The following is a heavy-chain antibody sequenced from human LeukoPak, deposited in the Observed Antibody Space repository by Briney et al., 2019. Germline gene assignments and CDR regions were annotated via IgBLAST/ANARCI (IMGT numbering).Heavy chain of an antibody. CDR3: ARSYYDFWSGYYSDYYYMDV. CDR1: GYTFTGYY. J-gene: IGHJ6*03. CDR2: INPNSGGT. V-gene: IGHV1-2*02. D-gene: IGHD3-3*01. Sequence: ASVKVSCKASGYTFTGYYMHWVRQAPGQGLEWMGWINPNSGGTNYAQKFQGRVTMTRDTSISTAYMGLSRLRSDDTAVYYCARSYYDFWSGYYSDYYYMDVWGKGTTVTVSS.